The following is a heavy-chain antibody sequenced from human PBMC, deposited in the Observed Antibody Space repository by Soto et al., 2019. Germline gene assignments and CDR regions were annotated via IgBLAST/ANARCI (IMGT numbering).Heavy chain of an antibody. CDR2: IIPIFGTA. CDR3: ARDHHRHCSGGSCYPGSYYFDY. V-gene: IGHV1-69*13. J-gene: IGHJ4*02. D-gene: IGHD2-15*01. CDR1: GGTFSSYA. Sequence: SVKVSCKASGGTFSSYAISWVRQAPGQGLEWMGGIIPIFGTANYAQKFQGRVTITADESTSTAYMELSSLRSEDTAVYYCARDHHRHCSGGSCYPGSYYFDYWGQGTLVTSPQ.